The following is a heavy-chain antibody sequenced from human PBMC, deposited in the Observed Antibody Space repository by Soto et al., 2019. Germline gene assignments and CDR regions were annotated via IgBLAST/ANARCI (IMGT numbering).Heavy chain of an antibody. J-gene: IGHJ6*02. CDR3: ARVYYELSSGYHGGGMDV. V-gene: IGHV4-34*01. CDR2: INHGGSI. D-gene: IGHD3-3*01. CDR1: GGSFSGYY. Sequence: PSETLSLTCAVYGGSFSGYYWSWIRQSPGKGLEWIGEINHGGSINYNPSLKSRVTISLDSSKKQISVNLRSVTAADTAVYYCARVYYELSSGYHGGGMDVWGQGTTVTVSS.